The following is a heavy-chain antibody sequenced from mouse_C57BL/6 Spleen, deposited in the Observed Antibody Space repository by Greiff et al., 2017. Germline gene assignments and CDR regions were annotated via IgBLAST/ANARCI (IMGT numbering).Heavy chain of an antibody. CDR2: IDPSDSYT. J-gene: IGHJ2*01. CDR1: GYTFTSYW. D-gene: IGHD1-1*01. CDR3: ARGKTTVD. V-gene: IGHV1-50*01. Sequence: VQLQQPGAELVKPGASVKLSCKASGYTFTSYWMQWVKQRPGQGLEWIGEIDPSDSYTNYNQKFKGKATLAVDTSSSTAYMQLSSLTSEDSAVYYCARGKTTVDWGQGTTLTVSS.